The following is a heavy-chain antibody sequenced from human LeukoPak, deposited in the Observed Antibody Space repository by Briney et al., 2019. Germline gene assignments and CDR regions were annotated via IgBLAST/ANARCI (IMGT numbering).Heavy chain of an antibody. CDR3: AREPPTNRDSSNYGS. V-gene: IGHV3-7*01. CDR2: IKQDGSEK. J-gene: IGHJ4*02. CDR1: GFTVSSNY. D-gene: IGHD4-11*01. Sequence: GGSLRLSCAASGFTVSSNYMSWVRQAPGKGLEWVAHIKQDGSEKYYVDSVKGRFTTSRDNAKNSLYLQMNSLRAEDTAVYYCAREPPTNRDSSNYGSWGQGTLVTVSS.